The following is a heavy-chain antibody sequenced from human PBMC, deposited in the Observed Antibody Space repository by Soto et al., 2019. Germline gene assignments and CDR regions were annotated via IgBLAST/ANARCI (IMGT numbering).Heavy chain of an antibody. J-gene: IGHJ4*02. CDR3: ADGGRYPYY. Sequence: EVQLLESGGDLVQPGGSLRLSCAPSGFSFSSYAMGWVRQAPGKGLDWVSSISAGGDGTYYADSVKGRFTISRDNSKNTVYLQMTSLRADDTAVYYCADGGRYPYYWGPGTLVTVSS. V-gene: IGHV3-23*01. CDR2: ISAGGDGT. D-gene: IGHD1-26*01. CDR1: GFSFSSYA.